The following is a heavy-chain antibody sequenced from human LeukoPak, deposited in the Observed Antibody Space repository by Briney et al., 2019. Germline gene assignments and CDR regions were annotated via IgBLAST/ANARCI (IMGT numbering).Heavy chain of an antibody. Sequence: PSETLSLTCTVSGSISGYYWSWIRQPPGKGLEWIGYIYTSGSTNYNPSLESRVTISVDTSKNQFSLKLSSVTAADTAVYYCAKAGQWLAPGPDFWGQGTLVTVSS. CDR1: GSISGYY. D-gene: IGHD6-19*01. V-gene: IGHV4-4*09. CDR2: IYTSGST. CDR3: AKAGQWLAPGPDF. J-gene: IGHJ4*02.